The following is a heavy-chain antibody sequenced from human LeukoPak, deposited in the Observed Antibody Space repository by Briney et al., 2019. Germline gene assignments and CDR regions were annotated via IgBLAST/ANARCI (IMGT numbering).Heavy chain of an antibody. J-gene: IGHJ4*02. Sequence: PSETLSLTCTVSGGSVSSHYWSWIRQPAGKGLEWIGRIYISGTTNYNSSLKGRVTMSLDTSKNQITLKLTSVTAADTAVYYCARGRSLGLLDYWGQGTLVTVSS. CDR2: IYISGTT. CDR3: ARGRSLGLLDY. V-gene: IGHV4-4*07. D-gene: IGHD3-3*02. CDR1: GGSVSSHY.